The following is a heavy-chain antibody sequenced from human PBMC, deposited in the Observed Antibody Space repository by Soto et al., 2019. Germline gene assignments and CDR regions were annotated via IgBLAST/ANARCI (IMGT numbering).Heavy chain of an antibody. J-gene: IGHJ4*02. CDR2: ISGSGGST. CDR3: AKGPTGYFDY. Sequence: PGGSLRPSFAASGFTFSSYAMSWVRQAPGKGLEWVSAISGSGGSTYYADSVKGRFTISRDNSKTTLYLQMNSLRAEDTAGYYCAKGPTGYFDYWGQGTLVTVSS. V-gene: IGHV3-23*01. CDR1: GFTFSSYA.